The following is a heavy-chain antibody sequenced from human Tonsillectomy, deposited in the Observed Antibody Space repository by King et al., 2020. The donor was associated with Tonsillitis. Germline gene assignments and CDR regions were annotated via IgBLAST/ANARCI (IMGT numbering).Heavy chain of an antibody. J-gene: IGHJ4*02. V-gene: IGHV1-69*06. Sequence: GQLVQSGAEVKKPGSSVKVSCKASGGTLSSYAITWVRQAPGQGLEWMGGIIPMFGTTNYAQKFQGRLTFTADKSTGTVYMDLSSLRSEDTAIYYCARDRTGSPLDYWGQGTLVTVSS. D-gene: IGHD3-10*01. CDR3: ARDRTGSPLDY. CDR1: GGTLSSYA. CDR2: IIPMFGTT.